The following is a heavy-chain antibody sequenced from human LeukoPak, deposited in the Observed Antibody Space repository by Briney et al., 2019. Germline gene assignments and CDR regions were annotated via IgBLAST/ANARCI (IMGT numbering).Heavy chain of an antibody. D-gene: IGHD3-22*01. CDR3: ARDAPRIYYDSSGYYDPFDY. Sequence: GGSLRLSCAASGFTFSSYGMHWVRQAPGKGLEWVAFIRYDGSNKYYADSVKGRFTISRDNSKNTLYLQMNSLRAEDTAVYYCARDAPRIYYDSSGYYDPFDYWGQGTLVTVSS. CDR1: GFTFSSYG. CDR2: IRYDGSNK. J-gene: IGHJ4*02. V-gene: IGHV3-30*02.